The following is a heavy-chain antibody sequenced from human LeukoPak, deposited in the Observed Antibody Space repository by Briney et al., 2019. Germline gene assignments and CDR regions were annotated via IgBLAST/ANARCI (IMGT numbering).Heavy chain of an antibody. Sequence: GGSLRLSCAASGFTFSSYWMSWVRQAPGKGLEWVANIKQDGSEKYYADSVKGRFTISRDNSKNTLYLQMNSLRAEDTAVYYCAKDPSSSSRQIFDYWGQGTLVTVSS. D-gene: IGHD6-6*01. V-gene: IGHV3-7*01. CDR2: IKQDGSEK. CDR3: AKDPSSSSRQIFDY. CDR1: GFTFSSYW. J-gene: IGHJ4*02.